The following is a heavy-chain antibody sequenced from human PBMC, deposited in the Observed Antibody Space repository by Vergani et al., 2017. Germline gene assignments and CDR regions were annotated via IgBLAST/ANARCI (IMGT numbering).Heavy chain of an antibody. V-gene: IGHV4-59*06. CDR2: IYYSGST. CDR3: ARSERCCSSTSCYSWGFDY. Sequence: QVQLQESGPGLVKSSETLSLTCSVSFDSIRNLYCNWIRQPPGKGLEWIGYIYYSGSTYYNPSLKSRVTISVDTSKNQFSLKLSSVTAADTAVYYCARSERCCSSTSCYSWGFDYWGQGTLVTVSS. J-gene: IGHJ4*02. D-gene: IGHD2-2*01. CDR1: FDSIRNLY.